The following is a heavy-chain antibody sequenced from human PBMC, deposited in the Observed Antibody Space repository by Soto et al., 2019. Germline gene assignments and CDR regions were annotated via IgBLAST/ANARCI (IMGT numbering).Heavy chain of an antibody. D-gene: IGHD3-16*01. V-gene: IGHV3-30-3*01. Sequence: LRLSCAASGFTFSSYAMHWVRQAPGKGLEWVAVISYDGSNKYYADSVKGRFTISRDNSKNTLYLQMNSLRAEDTAVYYSARDSDCVLSDTGPGGFDPWGQGTLVT. J-gene: IGHJ5*02. CDR1: GFTFSSYA. CDR3: ARDSDCVLSDTGPGGFDP. CDR2: ISYDGSNK.